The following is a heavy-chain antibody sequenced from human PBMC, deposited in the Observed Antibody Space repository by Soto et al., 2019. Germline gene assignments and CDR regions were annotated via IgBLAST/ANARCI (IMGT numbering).Heavy chain of an antibody. D-gene: IGHD2-2*01. CDR3: ARIHWAQTSLDY. CDR2: VTHSGTA. Sequence: SETLSLTCTVSGASISYGGYSLSWIRQPPGKGLEWIGYVTHSGTAYSIPSLNGRLTLSVDSSQTQFSLKLTSVTAADSAFYYCARIHWAQTSLDYWGRGILVTVSS. CDR1: GASISYGGYS. J-gene: IGHJ4*02. V-gene: IGHV4-30-2*01.